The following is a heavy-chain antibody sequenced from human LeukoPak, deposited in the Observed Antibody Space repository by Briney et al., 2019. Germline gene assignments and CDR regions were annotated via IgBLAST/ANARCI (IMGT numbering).Heavy chain of an antibody. CDR1: GGSISSSSYY. D-gene: IGHD2-2*02. J-gene: IGHJ4*02. V-gene: IGHV4-39*07. Sequence: SETLSLTCTVSGGSISSSSYYWGWIRQPPGKGLEWIGSIYYSGSTYYNPSLKSRVTISVDTSKNQFSLKLSSVTAADTAVYYCARAPGPYCSSTSCYRASLGFDYWGQGTLVTVSS. CDR3: ARAPGPYCSSTSCYRASLGFDY. CDR2: IYYSGST.